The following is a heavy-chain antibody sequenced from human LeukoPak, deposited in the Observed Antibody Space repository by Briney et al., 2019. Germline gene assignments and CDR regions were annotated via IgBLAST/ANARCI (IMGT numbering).Heavy chain of an antibody. CDR1: GYTFTGYY. CDR3: ATTVGDSYGQKFDY. CDR2: INPNSGGT. D-gene: IGHD5-18*01. Sequence: ASVKVSCKASGYTFTGYYMHWVRQAPGQGLEWMGWINPNSGGTNYAQKFQGRVTMTEDTSTDTAYMELSSLRSEDTAVYYCATTVGDSYGQKFDYWGQGTLVTVSS. V-gene: IGHV1-2*02. J-gene: IGHJ4*02.